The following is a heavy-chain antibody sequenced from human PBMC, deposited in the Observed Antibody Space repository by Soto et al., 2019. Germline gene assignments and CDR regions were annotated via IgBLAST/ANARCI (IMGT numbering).Heavy chain of an antibody. D-gene: IGHD3-10*01. CDR3: ATNWGLFESYYYYYGMDV. CDR1: GYTFTSYG. CDR2: IGAYDGNT. J-gene: IGHJ6*02. Sequence: GASVKVSCKASGYTFTSYGISWVRQAPGQGLEWMGCIGAYDGNTIYAQKFQGRVTMTEDTSTDTAYMELSSLRSEDTAVYYCATNWGLFESYYYYYGMDVWGQGTTVTVSS. V-gene: IGHV1-18*01.